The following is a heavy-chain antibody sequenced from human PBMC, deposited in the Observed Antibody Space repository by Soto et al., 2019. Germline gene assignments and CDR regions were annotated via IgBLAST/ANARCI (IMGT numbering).Heavy chain of an antibody. CDR2: ISSSSSYI. CDR1: GFTFSSYS. V-gene: IGHV3-21*01. J-gene: IGHJ6*02. D-gene: IGHD6-13*01. CDR3: ARDWGGAAAGYYYYGMDV. Sequence: GGSLRLSCAASGFTFSSYSMNWVRQAPGKGLEWVSSISSSSSYIYYADSVKGRFTISRDNAKNSLYLQMNSLRAEDTAVYYCARDWGGAAAGYYYYGMDVWGQGTTVTVSS.